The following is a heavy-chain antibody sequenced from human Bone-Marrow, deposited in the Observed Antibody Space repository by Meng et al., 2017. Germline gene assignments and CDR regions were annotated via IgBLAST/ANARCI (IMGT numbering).Heavy chain of an antibody. CDR1: GYTLTELS. CDR3: ATDLQWELRPRIDY. Sequence: QVRSVRSGGEGKKPGASVKVSCKVYGYTLTELSMHWVRQAPGKGLEWMGGFDPEDGETIYAQKFQGRVTMTEDTSTDTAYMELSSLRSEDTAVYYCATDLQWELRPRIDYWGQGTLVTVSS. V-gene: IGHV1-24*01. CDR2: FDPEDGET. J-gene: IGHJ4*02. D-gene: IGHD1-26*01.